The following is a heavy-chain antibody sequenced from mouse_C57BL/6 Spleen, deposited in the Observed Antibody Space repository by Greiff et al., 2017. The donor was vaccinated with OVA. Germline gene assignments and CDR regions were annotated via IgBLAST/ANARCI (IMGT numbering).Heavy chain of an antibody. CDR2: ISGGGGNT. V-gene: IGHV5-9*01. J-gene: IGHJ4*01. CDR1: GFTFSSYT. CDR3: ARQGNYVMDY. D-gene: IGHD2-14*01. Sequence: DVQLVESGGGLVKPGGSLKLSCAASGFTFSSYTMSWVRQTPEKRLEWVATISGGGGNTYYPDSVKGRFTISRDNAKNTLYLQMSSLRSEDTALYYCARQGNYVMDYWGQGTSVTVSS.